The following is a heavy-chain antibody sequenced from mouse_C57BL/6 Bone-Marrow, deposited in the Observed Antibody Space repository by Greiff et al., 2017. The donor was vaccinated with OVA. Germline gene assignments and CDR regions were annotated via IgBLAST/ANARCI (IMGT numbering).Heavy chain of an antibody. D-gene: IGHD2-1*01. CDR2: INPNNGGT. Sequence: EVQLQQSGPELVKPGASVKMSCKASGYTFTDYNMHWVKQSHGKSLEWIGYINPNNGGTSYNQKFKGKAPLTVDKSSSTAYMELLSLTSEDSAVDYGARGGGNRAWFAYWGQGTLVTVSA. V-gene: IGHV1-22*01. CDR1: GYTFTDYN. CDR3: ARGGGNRAWFAY. J-gene: IGHJ3*01.